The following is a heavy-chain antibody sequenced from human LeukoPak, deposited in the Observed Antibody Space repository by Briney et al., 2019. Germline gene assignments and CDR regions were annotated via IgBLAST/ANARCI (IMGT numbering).Heavy chain of an antibody. D-gene: IGHD1-14*01. J-gene: IGHJ4*02. V-gene: IGHV3-7*01. CDR1: GFIFSNSW. CDR3: ARNRAAPEN. Sequence: GGSLRLSCAASGFIFSNSWMTWVRQAPGKGLEWVASINQDGRAQHYVDSVKGRFAISRDNAKNSLYLQMNSLRDEDAAIFYCARNRAAPENWGQGTLVTVSS. CDR2: INQDGRAQ.